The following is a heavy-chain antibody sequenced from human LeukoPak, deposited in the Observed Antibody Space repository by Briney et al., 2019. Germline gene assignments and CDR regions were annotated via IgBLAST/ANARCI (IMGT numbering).Heavy chain of an antibody. V-gene: IGHV4-38-2*01. CDR1: GYSISSGYY. CDR3: ARLQGLYSSSYDY. D-gene: IGHD6-6*01. J-gene: IGHJ4*02. CDR2: IYHSGST. Sequence: SETLSLTCAVSGYSISSGYYWGWIRQPPGKELEWMGSIYHSGSTHYNPSLKSRVTISVDTSKNQFSLKLSSMTAADTAVYYCARLQGLYSSSYDYWGQGTLVTVSS.